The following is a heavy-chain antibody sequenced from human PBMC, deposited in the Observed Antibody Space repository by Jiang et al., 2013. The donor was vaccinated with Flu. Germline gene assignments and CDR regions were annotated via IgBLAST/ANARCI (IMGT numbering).Heavy chain of an antibody. CDR3: ARDKWNYYGSGSYYKYNWFDP. CDR1: SYS. CDR2: ISSSSSTI. V-gene: IGHV3-48*01. J-gene: IGHJ5*02. D-gene: IGHD3-10*01. Sequence: SYSMNWVRQASRKGLEWVSYISSSSSTIYYADSVKGRFTISRDNAKNSLYLQMNSLRAEDTAVYYCARDKWNYYGSGSYYKYNWFDPWGQGTLVTVSS.